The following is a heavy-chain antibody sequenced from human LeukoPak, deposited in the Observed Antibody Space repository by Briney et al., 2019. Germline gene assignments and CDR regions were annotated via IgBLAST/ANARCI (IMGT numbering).Heavy chain of an antibody. D-gene: IGHD2-8*01. J-gene: IGHJ4*02. CDR1: KFTVSSSY. Sequence: GGSLRLSCAGSKFTVSSSYMSWVRQAPGKGLDWVSVLYSGGIRYYAGSVQGRFTISRDSSKNTLYLQMNYLLPEDAAVYYCASGDGTNGICPDYWGQGVQVTVSS. CDR3: ASGDGTNGICPDY. CDR2: LYSGGIR. V-gene: IGHV3-66*02.